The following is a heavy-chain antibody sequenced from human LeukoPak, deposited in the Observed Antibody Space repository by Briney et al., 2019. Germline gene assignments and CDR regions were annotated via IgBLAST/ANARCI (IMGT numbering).Heavy chain of an antibody. CDR2: IYYSGST. J-gene: IGHJ5*02. D-gene: IGHD3-10*01. V-gene: IGHV4-59*11. CDR1: GGAIISHY. Sequence: SETLSLTCTVSGGAIISHYWSWIRQPPGKGLEWIGYIYYSGSTNYNPSLKSRVTISVDTSKNQFSLKLSSVTAADTAVYYCARVGGYYGSGSHYSFDPWGQGTLVTVSS. CDR3: ARVGGYYGSGSHYSFDP.